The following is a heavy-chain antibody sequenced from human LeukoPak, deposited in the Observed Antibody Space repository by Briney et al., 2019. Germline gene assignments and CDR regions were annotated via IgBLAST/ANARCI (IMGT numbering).Heavy chain of an antibody. Sequence: PSETLSLTCTVSGRSISSYYWSWIRQPPGKGLEWIGYIYYSGSTNYNPSLKSRVTISVDTSKNQFSLKLSSVTAADTAVYYCARGGRRAARPGYMDVWGKGTTVTVSS. CDR2: IYYSGST. J-gene: IGHJ6*03. CDR3: ARGGRRAARPGYMDV. CDR1: GRSISSYY. V-gene: IGHV4-59*01. D-gene: IGHD6-6*01.